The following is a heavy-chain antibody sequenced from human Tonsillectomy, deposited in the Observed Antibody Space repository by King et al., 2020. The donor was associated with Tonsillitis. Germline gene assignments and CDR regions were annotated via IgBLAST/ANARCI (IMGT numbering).Heavy chain of an antibody. J-gene: IGHJ4*02. Sequence: QLQESGPGLVKPSETLSLTCTVSGGSISSSSYYWGWIRQPPGEGLEWIGSIHYSGSTYYNPSLKSRVTISVDTSKNQFSLKLSSVTAADTAVYYCASGRYCSGGSCYLYYWGQGTLVTVSS. D-gene: IGHD2-15*01. CDR3: ASGRYCSGGSCYLYY. CDR1: GGSISSSSYY. CDR2: IHYSGST. V-gene: IGHV4-39*01.